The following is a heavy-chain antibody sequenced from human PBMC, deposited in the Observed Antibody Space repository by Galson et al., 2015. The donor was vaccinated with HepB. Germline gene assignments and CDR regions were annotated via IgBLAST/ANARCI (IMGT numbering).Heavy chain of an antibody. V-gene: IGHV1-69*06. CDR1: GGTFSSYA. J-gene: IGHJ4*02. CDR2: IVPIFGTA. CDR3: ARDRAKNYCGSGSYYNGPFDY. D-gene: IGHD3-10*01. Sequence: SVKVSCKASGGTFSSYAISWVRQAPGQGLEWMGGIVPIFGTANYAQKFQGRVTITADKSTSTAYMELSSLRSEDTAVYYCARDRAKNYCGSGSYYNGPFDYWGQGTLVTVSS.